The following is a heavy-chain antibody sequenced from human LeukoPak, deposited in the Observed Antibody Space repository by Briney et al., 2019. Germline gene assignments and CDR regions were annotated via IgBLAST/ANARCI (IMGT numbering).Heavy chain of an antibody. J-gene: IGHJ4*02. V-gene: IGHV3-7*03. CDR3: AKDNGHHYYGSGSHFDY. CDR1: GFTFSSYW. D-gene: IGHD3-10*01. Sequence: GGSLRLSCAASGFTFSSYWMSWVRQAPGKGLEWVANIKQDGSEKYYVDSVKGRFTISRDNAKNSLYLQMNSLRAEDTALYYCAKDNGHHYYGSGSHFDYWGQGTLVTVSS. CDR2: IKQDGSEK.